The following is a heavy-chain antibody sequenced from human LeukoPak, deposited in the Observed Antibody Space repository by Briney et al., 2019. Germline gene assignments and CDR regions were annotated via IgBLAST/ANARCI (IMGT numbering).Heavy chain of an antibody. Sequence: PGGSLRLSRAASGFXFSSYWISWVRQAPGKGLEWVAHIKQDGSEKYYVDSVKGRFTISRDNAKNSLYLQMNSLRAEDTAVYYCARLSSSGWPYYFDYWGQGTLATVSS. J-gene: IGHJ4*02. V-gene: IGHV3-7*05. D-gene: IGHD6-19*01. CDR3: ARLSSSGWPYYFDY. CDR1: GFXFSSYW. CDR2: IKQDGSEK.